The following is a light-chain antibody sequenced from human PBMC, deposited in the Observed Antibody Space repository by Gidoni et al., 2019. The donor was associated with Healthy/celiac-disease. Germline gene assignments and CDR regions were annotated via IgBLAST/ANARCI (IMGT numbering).Light chain of an antibody. V-gene: IGKV1-33*01. Sequence: DLQMTQSPSSLSASVGDRVTITCQASQDISNYLNWYQQKPVKAPKLLIYDASNLEIGVPSRFSGSGSGTDFTFTISSLQPEDIATYYCQKYDNLPTFGQGTRLEIK. J-gene: IGKJ5*01. CDR2: DAS. CDR3: QKYDNLPT. CDR1: QDISNY.